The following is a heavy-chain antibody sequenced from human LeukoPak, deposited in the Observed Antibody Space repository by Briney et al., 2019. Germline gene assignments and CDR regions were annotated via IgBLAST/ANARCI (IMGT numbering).Heavy chain of an antibody. CDR2: RNPKIGNT. Sequence: GASVKVPCNISGDTFTTYDSNWVRQATGQGLEWMGWRNPKIGNTVYAQKFQGRLTRTRDISISTAYMELSSLRSEDTAVYYCARELGGYSYGFHSYYYYGMAVWGQGTTVTVSS. CDR3: ARELGGYSYGFHSYYYYGMAV. J-gene: IGHJ6*02. V-gene: IGHV1-8*01. CDR1: GDTFTTYD. D-gene: IGHD5-18*01.